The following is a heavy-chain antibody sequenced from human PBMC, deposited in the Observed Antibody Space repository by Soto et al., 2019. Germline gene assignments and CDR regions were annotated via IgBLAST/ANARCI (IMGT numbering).Heavy chain of an antibody. Sequence: PGGSLRLSCAASGFTFSNAWMNWVRQAPGKGLEWVGRIKSKTDGGTTDYAAPVKGRFTISRDDSKNTLYLQMNSLKTEDTAVYYCTTVGYDYVWGSYRFLWYFDYWGQGTLVTVSS. CDR1: GFTFSNAW. CDR2: IKSKTDGGTT. J-gene: IGHJ4*02. D-gene: IGHD3-16*02. V-gene: IGHV3-15*07. CDR3: TTVGYDYVWGSYRFLWYFDY.